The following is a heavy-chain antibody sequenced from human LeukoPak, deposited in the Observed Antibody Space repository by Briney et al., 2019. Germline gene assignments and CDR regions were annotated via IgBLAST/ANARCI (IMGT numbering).Heavy chain of an antibody. CDR2: ISSSGSTI. J-gene: IGHJ4*02. CDR1: GFTFSDYY. V-gene: IGHV3-11*01. CDR3: ARAIVATIGGLDY. Sequence: GSLRLSCAASGFTFSDYYMSWIRQAPGKGVEWVSYISSSGSTIYYADSVKGRFTISRDNAKNSLYLQMNSLRAEDTAVYYYARAIVATIGGLDYWGQGTLVTVSS. D-gene: IGHD5-12*01.